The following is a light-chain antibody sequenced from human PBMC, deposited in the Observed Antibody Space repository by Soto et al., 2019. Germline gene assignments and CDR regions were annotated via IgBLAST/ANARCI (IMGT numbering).Light chain of an antibody. CDR3: QQYDDYPRT. J-gene: IGKJ1*01. V-gene: IGKV1-5*03. CDR2: KAS. CDR1: QSIGNW. Sequence: DIQMTQSPSTLSASVGDRVTITCRASQSIGNWLAWYQQKLGKAPKLLIYKASNLETGVPSRFSGSGSGTEFPLTISCLQPDDFAIYYCQQYDDYPRTFGQGTKVEIK.